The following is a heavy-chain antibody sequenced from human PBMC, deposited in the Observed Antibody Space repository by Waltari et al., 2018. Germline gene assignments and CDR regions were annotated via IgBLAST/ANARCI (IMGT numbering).Heavy chain of an antibody. V-gene: IGHV5-51*01. CDR2: GYPVNADT. D-gene: IGHD3-10*01. J-gene: IGHJ5*02. CDR3: AGRWYSGSGRGDWFDP. CDR1: GYSFANYW. Sequence: EVQLVQSGAEVKKPGESLKISCEGSGYSFANYWIVWVRQMPGRGLDWMGPGYPVNADTSYSPSCQGQVTTSADTSISTVYLQLSSLEASDTAMYYCAGRWYSGSGRGDWFDPWGQGTLVTVSS.